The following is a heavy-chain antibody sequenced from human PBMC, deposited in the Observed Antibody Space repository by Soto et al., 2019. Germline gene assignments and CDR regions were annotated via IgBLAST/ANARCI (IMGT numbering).Heavy chain of an antibody. Sequence: GASVKVSCKASGYTFTSYAMHWVRQAPGQRLEWMGWINAGNGNTKYSQKFQDRVTFTRDTSASTAYMELSSLRSEDTAVYYCARELGYCTSTSCSDYYYYYMDVWGKGTTVTVSS. CDR1: GYTFTSYA. V-gene: IGHV1-3*01. J-gene: IGHJ6*03. CDR2: INAGNGNT. CDR3: ARELGYCTSTSCSDYYYYYMDV. D-gene: IGHD2-2*01.